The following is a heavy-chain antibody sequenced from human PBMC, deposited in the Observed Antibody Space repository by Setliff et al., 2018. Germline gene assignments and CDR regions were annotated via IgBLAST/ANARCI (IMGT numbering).Heavy chain of an antibody. CDR2: SNHGGST. CDR3: ARGRMRGSCSGPSCTYDPFDI. V-gene: IGHV4-34*01. CDR1: GESFSNNY. Sequence: SETLSLTCSVYGESFSNNYWSWIRQTPGKGLEWIGESNHGGSTSYHPSLRSRVTISGDTSKNQFSLILRSVTAADTAVYYCARGRMRGSCSGPSCTYDPFDIWGQGTPVTVSS. D-gene: IGHD2-2*01. J-gene: IGHJ3*02.